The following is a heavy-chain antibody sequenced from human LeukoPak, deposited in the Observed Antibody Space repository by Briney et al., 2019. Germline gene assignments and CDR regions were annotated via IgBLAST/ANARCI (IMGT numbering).Heavy chain of an antibody. J-gene: IGHJ3*02. V-gene: IGHV7-4-1*02. CDR1: GYTFTSYA. CDR2: INTNTGNP. Sequence: GAPVTVSFKASGYTFTSYAMNWVRQAPGQGLEWMGWINTNTGNPTYAQGFTGRFVFSLDTSVSTAYLQISSLKAEDTAVYYCARETGLNAFDIWGQGTMVTVSS. D-gene: IGHD3-10*01. CDR3: ARETGLNAFDI.